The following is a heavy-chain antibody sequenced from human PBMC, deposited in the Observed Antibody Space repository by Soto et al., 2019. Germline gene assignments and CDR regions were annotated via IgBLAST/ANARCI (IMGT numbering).Heavy chain of an antibody. CDR3: VRGHSYGTYYYYGMDV. J-gene: IGHJ6*02. D-gene: IGHD5-18*01. V-gene: IGHV4-61*01. CDR2: IYYSGST. Sequence: PSETLSLTCTVSGGSVSSGSYYWSWIRQPPGKGLEWIGYIYYSGSTNYNPSLKSRVTISVDTSKNQFSLKLSSVTAADTAVYYCVRGHSYGTYYYYGMDVWGQGTTVTVSS. CDR1: GGSVSSGSYY.